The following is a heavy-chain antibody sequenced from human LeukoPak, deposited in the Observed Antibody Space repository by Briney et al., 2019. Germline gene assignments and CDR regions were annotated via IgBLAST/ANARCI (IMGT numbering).Heavy chain of an antibody. D-gene: IGHD4-17*01. Sequence: SVSLSCKASGYTFTGYYMHWVRRAPGPGLEWMGWINPNSGGTNYAQTFQGRITMTRDTSISTAYMELSRLRSDDTAVYYCARGSTVTSLYPFDCWGQGILVSVSS. CDR2: INPNSGGT. CDR3: ARGSTVTSLYPFDC. J-gene: IGHJ4*03. V-gene: IGHV1-2*02. CDR1: GYTFTGYY.